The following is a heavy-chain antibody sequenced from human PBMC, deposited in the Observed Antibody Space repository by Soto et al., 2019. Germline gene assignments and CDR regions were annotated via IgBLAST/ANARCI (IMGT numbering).Heavy chain of an antibody. V-gene: IGHV3-23*01. CDR1: GFTFSSYA. CDR3: AKEKIRAVAGYFDY. CDR2: ISGSGGSK. J-gene: IGHJ4*02. D-gene: IGHD6-19*01. Sequence: EVQLLESGGGLVQPGGSLRLSCAASGFTFSSYAMSWVRQAPGKGLEWVSAISGSGGSKYYPDSVKGRCTISRDNAKTTLYLQMNSLRAEDTAVDYCAKEKIRAVAGYFDYWGQGTLVTVSS.